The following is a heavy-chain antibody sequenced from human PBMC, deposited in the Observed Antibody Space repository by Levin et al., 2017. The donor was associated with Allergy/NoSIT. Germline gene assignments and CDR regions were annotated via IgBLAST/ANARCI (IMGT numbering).Heavy chain of an antibody. D-gene: IGHD1-26*01. J-gene: IGHJ4*02. CDR1: GFTFSAYS. Sequence: PGGSLRLSCAASGFTFSAYSMNWVRQAPGKGLEWVSYISSGSSTIYYADSVKGRFTISRDNAKNSLYLQMNSLRAEDTAVYYCTRPVGMGGSLTFDYWGQGTLVTVSS. CDR2: ISSGSSTI. V-gene: IGHV3-48*04. CDR3: TRPVGMGGSLTFDY.